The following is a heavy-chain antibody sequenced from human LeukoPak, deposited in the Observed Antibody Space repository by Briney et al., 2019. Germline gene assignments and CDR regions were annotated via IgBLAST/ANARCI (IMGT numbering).Heavy chain of an antibody. J-gene: IGHJ5*02. Sequence: ASVKVSCKASGYSFTTFYMHWVRQAPGQGLEWMGWINTNTGNPTYAQGFTGRFVFSLDTSVSTAYLQISSLKAEDTAVYYCARSAVAGAVNWFDPWGQGTLVTVSS. D-gene: IGHD6-19*01. CDR2: INTNTGNP. V-gene: IGHV7-4-1*02. CDR3: ARSAVAGAVNWFDP. CDR1: GYSFTTFY.